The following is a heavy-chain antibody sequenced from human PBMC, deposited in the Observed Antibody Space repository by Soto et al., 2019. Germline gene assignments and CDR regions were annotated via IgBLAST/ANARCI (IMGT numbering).Heavy chain of an antibody. J-gene: IGHJ6*02. CDR3: ARDRITMVRGVLNQSKYYYYGMDV. D-gene: IGHD3-10*01. Sequence: SETLSLTCAVYGGSFSGYYWSWIRQPPGKGLEWIGEINHSGSTNYNPSLKSRVTISVDTSKNQFSLKLSSVTAADTAAYYCARDRITMVRGVLNQSKYYYYGMDVWGQGTTVT. CDR2: INHSGST. V-gene: IGHV4-34*01. CDR1: GGSFSGYY.